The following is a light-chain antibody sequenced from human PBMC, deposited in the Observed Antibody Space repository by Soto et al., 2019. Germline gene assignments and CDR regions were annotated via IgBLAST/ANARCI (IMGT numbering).Light chain of an antibody. CDR3: QSYDSSLSGV. CDR1: SSNIGAGYD. CDR2: GNS. V-gene: IGLV1-40*01. Sequence: QAVVTQPPSVSGAPGQRVTISCTGSSSNIGAGYDVHWYQQFPGTAPKLLIYGNSNRPSGVPDRFSGSKSGTSASLAITGLQAEDEADYYFQSYDSSLSGVFGSGTKLTVL. J-gene: IGLJ1*01.